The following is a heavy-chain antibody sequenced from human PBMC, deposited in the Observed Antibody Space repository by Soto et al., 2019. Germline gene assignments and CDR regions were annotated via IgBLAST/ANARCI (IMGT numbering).Heavy chain of an antibody. V-gene: IGHV3-21*01. Sequence: EVQLVESGGGLVKPGGSLRLSCAASGFTFSSYSMNWVRQAPGKGLEWVASISSSSTYIYYADSVTGRFTISRANAKKSLYLQMNRPRAEDTAVYWCTRFSDCSSTSCYFDYWGQGTLVTVSS. CDR1: GFTFSSYS. CDR2: ISSSSTYI. D-gene: IGHD2-2*01. CDR3: TRFSDCSSTSCYFDY. J-gene: IGHJ4*02.